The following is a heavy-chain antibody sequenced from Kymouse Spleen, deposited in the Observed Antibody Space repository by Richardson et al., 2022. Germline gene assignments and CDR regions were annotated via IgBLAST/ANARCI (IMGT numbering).Heavy chain of an antibody. J-gene: IGHJ6*02. Sequence: QVQLQQWGAGLLKPSETLSLTCAVYGGSFSGYYWSWIRQPPGKGLEWIGEINHSGSTNYNPSLKSRVTISVDTSKNQFSLKLSSVTAADTAVYYCAREGAMVRGVIPYYYYGMDVWGQGTTVTVSS. CDR1: GGSFSGYY. D-gene: IGHD3-10*01. CDR3: AREGAMVRGVIPYYYYGMDV. V-gene: IGHV4-34*01. CDR2: INHSGST.